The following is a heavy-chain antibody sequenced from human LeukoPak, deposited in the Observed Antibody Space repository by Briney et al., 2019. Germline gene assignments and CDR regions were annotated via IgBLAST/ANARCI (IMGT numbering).Heavy chain of an antibody. J-gene: IGHJ3*02. CDR3: ARGWEVVPAAIIADAFDI. V-gene: IGHV1-8*03. D-gene: IGHD2-2*01. CDR2: MNPNSGNT. CDR1: GYTFTSYD. Sequence: ASVKVSCKASGYTFTSYDINWVRQATGQGLEWIGWMNPNSGNTGYAQKFQGRVTITRNTSISTAYMELSSLRSEDTAVYYCARGWEVVPAAIIADAFDIWGQGTMVTVSS.